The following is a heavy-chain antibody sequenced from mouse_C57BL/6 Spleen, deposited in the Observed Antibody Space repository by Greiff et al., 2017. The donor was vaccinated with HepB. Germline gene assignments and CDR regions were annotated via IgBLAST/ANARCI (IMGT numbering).Heavy chain of an antibody. CDR3: ARDRSSYDYYAMDY. D-gene: IGHD1-1*01. Sequence: EVKVVESGGGLVKPGGSLKLSCAASGFTFSSYAMSWVRQTPEKRLEWVATISDGGSYTYYPDNVKGRFTISRDNAKNNLYLQMSHLKSEDTAMYYCARDRSSYDYYAMDYWGQGTSVTVSS. CDR2: ISDGGSYT. CDR1: GFTFSSYA. J-gene: IGHJ4*01. V-gene: IGHV5-4*01.